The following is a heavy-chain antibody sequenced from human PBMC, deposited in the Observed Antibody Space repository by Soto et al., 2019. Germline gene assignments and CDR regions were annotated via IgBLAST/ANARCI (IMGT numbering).Heavy chain of an antibody. CDR1: GFTFSSYA. V-gene: IGHV3-23*01. J-gene: IGHJ4*02. CDR3: ASEKYYYDSSGYSY. Sequence: GGSLRLSCAASGFTFSSYAMSWVRQAPGKGLEWVSAISGSGGSTYYADSVKGRFTISRDNSKNTLYLQMNSLRAEDTAVYYCASEKYYYDSSGYSYWGQGTLVTVSS. CDR2: ISGSGGST. D-gene: IGHD3-22*01.